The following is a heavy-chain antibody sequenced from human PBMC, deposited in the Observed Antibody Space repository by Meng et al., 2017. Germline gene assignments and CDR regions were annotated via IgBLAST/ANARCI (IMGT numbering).Heavy chain of an antibody. V-gene: IGHV4-39*07. Sequence: SETLSLTCTVSGGSISSSSYYWGWSRQPPGKGLEWIGSIYYSGSTYYNPSLKSRVTISVDTSKKQFSMKLSSVTAADPAVYYCVKKGAGTGGGFDYWGQGTLVTVSS. CDR2: IYYSGST. CDR3: VKKGAGTGGGFDY. CDR1: GGSISSSSYY. J-gene: IGHJ4*02. D-gene: IGHD6-19*01.